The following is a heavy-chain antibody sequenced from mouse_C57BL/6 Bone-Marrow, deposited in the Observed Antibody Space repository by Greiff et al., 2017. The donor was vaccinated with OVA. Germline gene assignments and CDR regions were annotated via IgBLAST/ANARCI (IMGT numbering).Heavy chain of an antibody. CDR1: GFTFSSYG. CDR3: ARHGDYGSFFDY. J-gene: IGHJ2*01. CDR2: ISSGGSYP. Sequence: EVKLVESGGDLVKPGGSLKLSCAASGFTFSSYGMSWVRQTPDKRLGWVATISSGGSYPYYPDSVKGRFTISRDNAKNTLYLQMSSLKSEDTAMYYCARHGDYGSFFDYWGQGTTLTVSS. D-gene: IGHD1-1*01. V-gene: IGHV5-6*01.